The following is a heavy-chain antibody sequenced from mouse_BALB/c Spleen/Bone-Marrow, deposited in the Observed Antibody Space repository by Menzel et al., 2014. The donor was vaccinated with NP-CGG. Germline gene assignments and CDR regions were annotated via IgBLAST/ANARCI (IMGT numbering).Heavy chain of an antibody. CDR1: GIAFSSYW. CDR2: IYPGDGDT. Sequence: QVQLQQSGAELVRPGSSVKISCKASGIAFSSYWMNWVKQRPGQGLEWIGQIYPGDGDTNYSGKFKGKATLTADESSSTAYMQLSSLTSEDSAVYFCAFGNYDFDYWGQGTTLTVSS. D-gene: IGHD2-1*01. V-gene: IGHV1-80*01. CDR3: AFGNYDFDY. J-gene: IGHJ2*01.